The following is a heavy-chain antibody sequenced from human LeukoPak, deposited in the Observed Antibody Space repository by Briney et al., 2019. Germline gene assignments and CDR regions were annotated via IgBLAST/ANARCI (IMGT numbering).Heavy chain of an antibody. CDR2: IYHSGST. CDR3: ARTDKVYYDFWSGHQGYFDY. D-gene: IGHD3-3*01. V-gene: IGHV4-38-2*02. CDR1: GYSISSGNY. Sequence: SETLSLTCTVSGYSISSGNYWGWIRQPPGKGLEWIGSIYHSGSTYYNPSLKSRVTISVDTSKNQFSLKLSSVTAADTAVYYCARTDKVYYDFWSGHQGYFDYWGQGTLVTVSS. J-gene: IGHJ4*02.